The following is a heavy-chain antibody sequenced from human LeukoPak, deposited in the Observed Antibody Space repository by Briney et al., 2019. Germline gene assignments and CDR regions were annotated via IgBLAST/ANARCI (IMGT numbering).Heavy chain of an antibody. Sequence: SETLSLTCAVSGGSISSHCWTWIRQPPGKGLDWIAYMCNDGTTDSNPSLKSRLTMSLDTSKNQFFLDLGSVTAADAAVYYCARLYYHSSGWIDFWGQGTLVTVSS. CDR3: ARLYYHSSGWIDF. V-gene: IGHV4-59*11. D-gene: IGHD6-19*01. CDR2: MCNDGTT. CDR1: GGSISSHC. J-gene: IGHJ4*02.